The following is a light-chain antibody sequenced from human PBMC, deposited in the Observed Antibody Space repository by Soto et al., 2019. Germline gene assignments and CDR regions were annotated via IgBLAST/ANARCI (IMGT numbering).Light chain of an antibody. CDR3: QQYGSSSWT. CDR1: QSVSSSY. Sequence: EIVLTQSPGTLSLSPGERATLSCRASQSVSSSYLAWYQQKPGQAPRLLIYGASSMATGIPDRFSGSGSGSDFTLTISSLEPEDFAVYYCQQYGSSSWTFGQGTKV. CDR2: GAS. V-gene: IGKV3-20*01. J-gene: IGKJ1*01.